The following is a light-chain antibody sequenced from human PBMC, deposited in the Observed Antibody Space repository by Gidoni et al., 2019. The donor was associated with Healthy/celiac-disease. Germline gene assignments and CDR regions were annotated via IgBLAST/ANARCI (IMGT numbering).Light chain of an antibody. Sequence: QSVLTQPPSASGTPGQRVTISCSGSSSNLGSNFVYWYQQLPGTAPKLLIYRNNQRPSGVPDRFSGSKSGTSASLAISGLRSEDEADYYCAAGDDSLSGRVVFGGGTKLTVL. CDR3: AAGDDSLSGRVV. J-gene: IGLJ2*01. CDR2: RNN. V-gene: IGLV1-47*01. CDR1: SSNLGSNF.